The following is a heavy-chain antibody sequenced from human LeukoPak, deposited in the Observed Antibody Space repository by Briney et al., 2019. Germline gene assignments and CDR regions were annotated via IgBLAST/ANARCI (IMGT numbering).Heavy chain of an antibody. Sequence: GGSLRLSCAASGFTFSNAWMTWVRQAPGKGLEWVGRIKSNVNGGTTDYAAPVKGRFTISRDDSKNTLYLQMNSLKTEDTAVYYCTTELDYGGGDAFDIWGQGTMVTVSS. J-gene: IGHJ3*02. CDR2: IKSNVNGGTT. CDR1: GFTFSNAW. V-gene: IGHV3-15*01. D-gene: IGHD4-23*01. CDR3: TTELDYGGGDAFDI.